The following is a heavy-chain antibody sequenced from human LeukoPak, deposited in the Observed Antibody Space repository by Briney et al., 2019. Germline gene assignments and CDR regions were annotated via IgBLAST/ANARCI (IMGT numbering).Heavy chain of an antibody. V-gene: IGHV3-48*01. J-gene: IGHJ6*03. CDR3: ARDRIEQQRTLGRSSNYYYYYYMDV. Sequence: GGSLRLSCAASGFTFSSYCMSWVRQAPGRGLEWVSYISSSSSTIYYADSVKGRFTISRDNAKNSLYLQMNSLRAEDTAVYYCARDRIEQQRTLGRSSNYYYYYYMDVWGKGTTVTVSS. D-gene: IGHD6-13*01. CDR2: ISSSSSTI. CDR1: GFTFSSYC.